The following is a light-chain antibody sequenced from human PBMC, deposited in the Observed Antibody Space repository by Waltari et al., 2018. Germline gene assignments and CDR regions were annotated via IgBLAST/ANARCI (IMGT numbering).Light chain of an antibody. J-gene: IGLJ3*02. CDR1: SSNIGAGYD. CDR2: GNS. V-gene: IGLV1-40*01. CDR3: QSYDSSLSGSNV. Sequence: QSVLTQPPSVSGAPGQRVTISCTGSSSNIGAGYDVHWYQQLPGTAPKLLIYGNSNRPSGVPDRFSGSKSGPSASLAITGLQAEDEADYYRQSYDSSLSGSNVFGGGTKLNGL.